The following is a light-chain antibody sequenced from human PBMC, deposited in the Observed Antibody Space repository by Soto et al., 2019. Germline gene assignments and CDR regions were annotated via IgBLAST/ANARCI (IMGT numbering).Light chain of an antibody. CDR1: SGHSNYA. CDR3: QTWGSGIVV. V-gene: IGLV4-69*01. J-gene: IGLJ2*01. CDR2: LNSDGSH. Sequence: QSVLTQSHSASASLGASVKLTCTLSSGHSNYAIAWHQQQSEKGPRYLMKLNSDGSHSKGDGIPDRFSGSSSGAERYLTISSLQSEDEADYYCQTWGSGIVVFGGGTKLTV.